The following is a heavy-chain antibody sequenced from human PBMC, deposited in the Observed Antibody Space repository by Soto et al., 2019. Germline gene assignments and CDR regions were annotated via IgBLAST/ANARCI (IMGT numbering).Heavy chain of an antibody. CDR2: ISSDGSST. Sequence: EVQLVESGGGSVQPGGSLRLSCEASGFTFRSYWMHWVRQSPGKGLVWVSRISSDGSSTSYGDSVKGRFTVSRDNAKNTLYLQMSSLRAEDTANHYCARRGAVTGLQCWGQGTMVSVSS. J-gene: IGHJ1*01. CDR1: GFTFRSYW. V-gene: IGHV3-74*02. D-gene: IGHD6-19*01. CDR3: ARRGAVTGLQC.